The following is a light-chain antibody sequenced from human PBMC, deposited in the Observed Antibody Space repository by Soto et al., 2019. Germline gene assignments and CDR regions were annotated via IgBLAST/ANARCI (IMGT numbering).Light chain of an antibody. J-gene: IGKJ4*01. V-gene: IGKV3-15*01. CDR3: QQP. CDR1: QSVSSN. Sequence: EIVMTQSPATLSVSPGERATLSCRASQSVSSNLAWYQQKPGQAPRLLIYGASTRATGIPARFSGSGSGTEFTLTISSLQSEDFAVYYCQQPLGGGTKVEIK. CDR2: GAS.